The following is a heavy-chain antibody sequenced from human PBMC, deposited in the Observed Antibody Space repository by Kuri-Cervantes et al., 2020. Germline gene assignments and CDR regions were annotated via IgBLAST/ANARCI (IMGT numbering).Heavy chain of an antibody. J-gene: IGHJ6*02. V-gene: IGHV1-18*01. Sequence: ASVKVSCKASGYTFTSHGSSWVRQAPGQGLEWMGLSTPYDGNTDFAENLQGRVNLTTDTSTSTAYMELRSLTTDDTAQYYCAKETYALGATLGCMDVWGRGTTVTVSS. CDR3: AKETYALGATLGCMDV. CDR2: STPYDGNT. D-gene: IGHD3-16*01. CDR1: GYTFTSHG.